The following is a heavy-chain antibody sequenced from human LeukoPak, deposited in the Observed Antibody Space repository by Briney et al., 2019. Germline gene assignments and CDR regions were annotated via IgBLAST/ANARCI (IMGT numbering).Heavy chain of an antibody. Sequence: GGSLRLSCAASGFSFSSYWMSWVRQAPGKGLEWVANIKQDGSEKYYVDSVKGRFTISRDNAKNSLYLQMNSLRAEDTAVYYCARDSGYDLPDYWGQGTLVTVSS. V-gene: IGHV3-7*01. CDR2: IKQDGSEK. D-gene: IGHD5-12*01. CDR1: GFSFSSYW. J-gene: IGHJ4*02. CDR3: ARDSGYDLPDY.